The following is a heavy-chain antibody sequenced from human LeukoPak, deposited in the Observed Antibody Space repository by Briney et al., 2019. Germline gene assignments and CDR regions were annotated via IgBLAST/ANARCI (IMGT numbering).Heavy chain of an antibody. V-gene: IGHV3-23*01. D-gene: IGHD6-13*01. J-gene: IGHJ4*02. Sequence: GGSLRLSCAPAAFILTSHAINWARQAPGKGLEWVSSTRGSGDNTNYADSVKGRFTISRDNSENTLYLQMNSLRAEETTVYYCARARGSSGWYYFDYCGQGTLVTVSS. CDR3: ARARGSSGWYYFDY. CDR1: AFILTSHA. CDR2: TRGSGDNT.